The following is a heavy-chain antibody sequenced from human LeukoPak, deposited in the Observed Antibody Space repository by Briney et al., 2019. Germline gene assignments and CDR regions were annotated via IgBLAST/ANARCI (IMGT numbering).Heavy chain of an antibody. CDR2: IWYDGSDK. D-gene: IGHD3-22*01. V-gene: IGHV3-33*01. CDR1: GFTFSNYG. Sequence: GGSLRLSCAASGFTFSNYGMHWVRQAPGKGLEWVAVIWYDGSDKYYADPVKGRFTISRDNSENTLYLQMNSLRAEDTAVYYCARDSEFDSSGYSPPLQYWGQGTLVTVSS. J-gene: IGHJ4*02. CDR3: ARDSEFDSSGYSPPLQY.